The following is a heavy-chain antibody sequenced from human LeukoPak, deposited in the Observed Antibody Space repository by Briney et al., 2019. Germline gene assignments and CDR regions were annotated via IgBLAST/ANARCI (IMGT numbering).Heavy chain of an antibody. V-gene: IGHV3-53*01. CDR2: TYTGGSA. Sequence: GGSLRPSCAASGFTVSSTYMSWVRQAPGKGLEWVSVTYTGGSAYYADSLKGRFTISRDNSKNTLFLQMNSLRAEDTAVYYCARVNYDFWANYYYGFDVWGQGTTVTVSS. CDR1: GFTVSSTY. J-gene: IGHJ6*02. D-gene: IGHD3-3*01. CDR3: ARVNYDFWANYYYGFDV.